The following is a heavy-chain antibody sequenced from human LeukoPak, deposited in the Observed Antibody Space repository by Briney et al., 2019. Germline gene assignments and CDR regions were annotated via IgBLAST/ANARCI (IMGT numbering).Heavy chain of an antibody. CDR3: ARELTRFAAPVFGY. J-gene: IGHJ4*02. Sequence: ASVKVSCKASGYTFTGYYMHWVRQAPGQGLEWMGWINPNSGGTNYAQKFQGWVTMTRDTSISTAYMELNRLKSDDTAVYYCARELTRFAAPVFGYWGQGTLVTVSS. CDR1: GYTFTGYY. CDR2: INPNSGGT. V-gene: IGHV1-2*04. D-gene: IGHD3-10*01.